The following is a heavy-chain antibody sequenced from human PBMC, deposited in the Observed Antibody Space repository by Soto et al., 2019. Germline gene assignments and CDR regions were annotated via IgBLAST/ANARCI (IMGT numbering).Heavy chain of an antibody. D-gene: IGHD6-19*01. CDR2: IIPIFGTA. V-gene: IGHV1-69*13. Sequence: SVKVSCKASGGTFSSYAISWVRQAPGQGLEWMGGIIPIFGTANYAQKFQGRVTITADESTSTAYMELSRLRSEDTAVYYCASRQWLVLVGGWFDPWGQGTLVTVSS. CDR3: ASRQWLVLVGGWFDP. J-gene: IGHJ5*02. CDR1: GGTFSSYA.